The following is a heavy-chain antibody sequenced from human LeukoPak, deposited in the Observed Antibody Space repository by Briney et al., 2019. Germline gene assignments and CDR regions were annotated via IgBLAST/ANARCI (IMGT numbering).Heavy chain of an antibody. Sequence: GGSLRLSCAASGFTFSSYWMHWVRQAPGKGLVWVSRINSDGITTTYADSVKGRFTISRDNAKNTLYLQMNSLRAEDTAVYYCAKGGSGSSHYYYMDVWGKGTTVTVSS. D-gene: IGHD3-10*01. CDR2: INSDGITT. V-gene: IGHV3-74*01. CDR1: GFTFSSYW. J-gene: IGHJ6*03. CDR3: AKGGSGSSHYYYMDV.